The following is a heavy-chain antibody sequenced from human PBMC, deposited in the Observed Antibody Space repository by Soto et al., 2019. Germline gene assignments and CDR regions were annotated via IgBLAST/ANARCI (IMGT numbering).Heavy chain of an antibody. D-gene: IGHD3-9*01. CDR1: GYTFINYG. J-gene: IGHJ4*02. CDR3: GRDRYYDLVTGYRGPSDY. CDR2: ISAYNGNT. Sequence: QVQLVQSGAEVKKPGASVKVSCKASGYTFINYGISWVRQAPGQGLEWMGWISAYNGNTNYAQKLQGRGTMTTDTTTSTAYMELRSLRSDDTAVYYGGRDRYYDLVTGYRGPSDYWGQGTLVTVSS. V-gene: IGHV1-18*01.